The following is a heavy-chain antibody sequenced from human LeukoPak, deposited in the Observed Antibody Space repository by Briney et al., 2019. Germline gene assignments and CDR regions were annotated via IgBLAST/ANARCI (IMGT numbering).Heavy chain of an antibody. CDR3: ARGLYEPPYYDFWSGYYMGWFDP. V-gene: IGHV1-18*01. Sequence: ASVKVSCKASGYTFTSYGISWVRQAPGQGLEWMGWISAYNGNTNYAQKLQGRVTMTTDTSTSTAYMELRSLRSDDTAVYYCARGLYEPPYYDFWSGYYMGWFDPWGQGTLVTVSS. J-gene: IGHJ5*02. D-gene: IGHD3-3*01. CDR2: ISAYNGNT. CDR1: GYTFTSYG.